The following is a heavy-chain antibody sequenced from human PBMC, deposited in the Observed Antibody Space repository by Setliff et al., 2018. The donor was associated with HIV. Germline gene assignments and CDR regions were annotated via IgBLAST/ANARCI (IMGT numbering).Heavy chain of an antibody. CDR1: GYNFTTYW. J-gene: IGHJ6*02. D-gene: IGHD2-8*01. CDR3: ATLQPDAVDV. CDR2: IDPSDSYT. V-gene: IGHV5-10-1*04. Sequence: GESLKISCKGSGYNFTTYWISWVRQMPGKGLEWIGRIDPSDSYTNYSPSFQGQVTISADKSINTAYLQWSSLKASDTAMYYCATLQPDAVDVWGQGTTVTVSS.